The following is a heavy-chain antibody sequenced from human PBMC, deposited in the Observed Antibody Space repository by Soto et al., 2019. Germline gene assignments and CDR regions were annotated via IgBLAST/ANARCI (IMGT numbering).Heavy chain of an antibody. J-gene: IGHJ6*02. CDR2: IYYTGRS. CDR3: AKTTYYDFWSGLPSGMDI. D-gene: IGHD3-3*01. V-gene: IGHV4-31*03. Sequence: PSETLSLTCTVSGGSISSGGYYWSWIRQHPGKGLEWIGYIYYTGRSYYNPSLKSRVTISVDTSKNQFSLKLSSVTAADTAVYYCAKTTYYDFWSGLPSGMDIWGQGTTVTVSS. CDR1: GGSISSGGYY.